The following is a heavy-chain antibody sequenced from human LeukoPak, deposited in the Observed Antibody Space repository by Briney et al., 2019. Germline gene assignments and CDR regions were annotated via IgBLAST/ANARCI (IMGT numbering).Heavy chain of an antibody. CDR2: IKQDGSDK. Sequence: GGSLRLSCAASGFTFSSYWMSWVRQAPGKGLEWVANIKQDGSDKYYLTSVRGRFTISRDNAKNSLFLQMNSLRVEDTAVYYCARGGGHLDCWGQGTLVTVSS. CDR1: GFTFSSYW. V-gene: IGHV3-7*03. CDR3: ARGGGHLDC. D-gene: IGHD4-23*01. J-gene: IGHJ4*02.